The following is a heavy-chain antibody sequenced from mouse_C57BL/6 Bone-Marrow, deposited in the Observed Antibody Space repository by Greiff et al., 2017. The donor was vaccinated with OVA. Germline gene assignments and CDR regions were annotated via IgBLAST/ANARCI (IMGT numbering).Heavy chain of an antibody. D-gene: IGHD1-1*01. CDR2: IFPRSGNT. Sequence: QVQLQQSGAELARPGASVKLSCKASGYTFTSYGISWVKQRTGQGLEWIGEIFPRSGNTYYNEKFKGKATLTADKSSSTSYKVLRSLTSEDSAVYFCARSGYYGSSYVFDDWGQGTTLTVSS. V-gene: IGHV1-81*01. CDR3: ARSGYYGSSYVFDD. J-gene: IGHJ2*01. CDR1: GYTFTSYG.